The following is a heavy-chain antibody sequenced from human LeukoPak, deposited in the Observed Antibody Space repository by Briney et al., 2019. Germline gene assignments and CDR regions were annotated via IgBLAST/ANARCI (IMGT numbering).Heavy chain of an antibody. CDR2: ISYDGSNK. D-gene: IGHD4-23*01. J-gene: IGHJ6*02. CDR1: GFTFSSYA. CDR3: ARDTVVYYYYGMDV. Sequence: GGSLRLSCAASGFTFSSYAMHWVRQAPGKGLEWVAVISYDGSNKYYADSVKGRFTISRDNSKNTLYLQMNSLRAEDTAVYYCARDTVVYYYYGMDVWGQGTTVTVSS. V-gene: IGHV3-30-3*01.